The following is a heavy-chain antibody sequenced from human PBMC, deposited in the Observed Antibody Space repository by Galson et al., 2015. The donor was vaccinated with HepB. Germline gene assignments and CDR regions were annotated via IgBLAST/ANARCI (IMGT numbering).Heavy chain of an antibody. CDR3: AVLDDIVVVPAAMSGNYQYDFDY. V-gene: IGHV1-69*06. CDR2: IIPLFGTA. J-gene: IGHJ4*02. Sequence: CKASGGTFSSYAISWVRQAPGQGLEWMGGIIPLFGTANYAQKFQGRVTITADKSTSTAYMELSSLRSEDTAVYYCAVLDDIVVVPAAMSGNYQYDFDYWGQGTLVTVSS. D-gene: IGHD2-2*01. CDR1: GGTFSSYA.